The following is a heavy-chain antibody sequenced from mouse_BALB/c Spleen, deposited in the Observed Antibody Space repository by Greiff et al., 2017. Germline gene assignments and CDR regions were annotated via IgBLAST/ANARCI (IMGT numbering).Heavy chain of an antibody. Sequence: EVKLVESGGGLVKPGGSLKLSCAASGFAFSSYDMSWVRQTPEKRLEWVAYISSGGGSTYYPDTVKGRFTISRDNAKNTLYLQMSSLKSEDTAMYYCARHGTGRDAMDYWGQGTSVTVSS. CDR2: ISSGGGST. J-gene: IGHJ4*01. CDR3: ARHGTGRDAMDY. V-gene: IGHV5-12-1*01. D-gene: IGHD4-1*01. CDR1: GFAFSSYD.